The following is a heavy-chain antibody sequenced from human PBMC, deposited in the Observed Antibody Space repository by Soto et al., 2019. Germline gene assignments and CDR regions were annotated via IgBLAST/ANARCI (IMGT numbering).Heavy chain of an antibody. CDR3: AREDEEVAATGFRPSPIRLMDV. D-gene: IGHD2-15*01. CDR2: TYYRSKWYN. J-gene: IGHJ6*02. V-gene: IGHV6-1*01. CDR1: GDSVSSNSAA. Sequence: SQTLSLTCAISGDSVSSNSAAWNWIRQSPSRGLEWLGRTYYRSKWYNDYAVSVKSRITINPDTSKNQFSLQLNSVTPEETALYYCAREDEEVAATGFRPSPIRLMDVWGQGTTVTVSS.